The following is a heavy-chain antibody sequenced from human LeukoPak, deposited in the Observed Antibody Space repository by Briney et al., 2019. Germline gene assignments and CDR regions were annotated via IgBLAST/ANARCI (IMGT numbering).Heavy chain of an antibody. J-gene: IGHJ6*02. CDR3: ARGFYDSSGYYYGPRYYYYGMDV. CDR1: GYTFTSYG. V-gene: IGHV1-18*01. CDR2: ISAYNGNT. Sequence: GASVKVSCKASGYTFTSYGISWVRQAPGQGLEGMGWISAYNGNTNYAQKLQGRVTMTTDTSTSTAYMELRSLRSDDTAVYYCARGFYDSSGYYYGPRYYYYGMDVWGQGTTVTVSS. D-gene: IGHD3-22*01.